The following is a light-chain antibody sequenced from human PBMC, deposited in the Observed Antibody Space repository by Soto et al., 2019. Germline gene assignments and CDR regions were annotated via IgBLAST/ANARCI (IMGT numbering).Light chain of an antibody. CDR2: GAS. Sequence: ENVLTQSPGTLSLSPGEGATLSCRASRVVSANYLAWYQQKPGRAPTLLIDGASIRAAGIPDRFSGSGSGTDFTLTIRRLEPEDFAVYYCQQYGSSPRTFGQGTKVDIK. CDR3: QQYGSSPRT. V-gene: IGKV3-20*01. CDR1: RVVSANY. J-gene: IGKJ1*01.